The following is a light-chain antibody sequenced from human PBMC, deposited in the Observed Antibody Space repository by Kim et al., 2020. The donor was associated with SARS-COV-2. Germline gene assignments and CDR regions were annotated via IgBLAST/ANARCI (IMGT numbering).Light chain of an antibody. CDR2: VAS. CDR3: QQYDNLPYT. J-gene: IGKJ2*01. Sequence: SASVGDRVNITCQASQDITNYLNWYQQKPGKAPKLLIYVASNLETGVPSRFSGSGSGTDFTFTISSLQPEDIATYYCQQYDNLPYTFGQGTKLEI. CDR1: QDITNY. V-gene: IGKV1-33*01.